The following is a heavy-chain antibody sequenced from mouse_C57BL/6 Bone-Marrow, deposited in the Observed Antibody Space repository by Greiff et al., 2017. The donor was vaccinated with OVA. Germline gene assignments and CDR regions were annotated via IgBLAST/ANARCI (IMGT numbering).Heavy chain of an antibody. D-gene: IGHD2-12*01. CDR3: ARGNSNDGDC. J-gene: IGHJ2*01. V-gene: IGHV1-69*01. CDR1: GYTFTSYW. CDR2: IDPSDSYT. Sequence: QVQLQQPGAELVMPGASVKLSCKASGYTFTSYWMHWVKQRPGQGLEWIGEIDPSDSYTNYNQKFKGKSTLTVDKSSSTAYMQLSSLTAEDSAVYYCARGNSNDGDCWGQGTTLTVSS.